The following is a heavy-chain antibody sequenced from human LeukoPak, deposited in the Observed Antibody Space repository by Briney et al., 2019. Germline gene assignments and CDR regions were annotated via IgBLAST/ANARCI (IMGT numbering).Heavy chain of an antibody. V-gene: IGHV3-23*01. J-gene: IGHJ4*02. CDR2: ISNNGGYT. CDR1: GFTFSSYA. Sequence: PGGSLRLSCAASGFTFSSYAMSWVRQAPGKGLEWVSAISNNGGYTYYADSVQGRFTISRDNSKSTLCLQMNSLRVEDTAVYYCAKQLGYCSDGSCYFPYWGQGTLVTVSS. CDR3: AKQLGYCSDGSCYFPY. D-gene: IGHD2-15*01.